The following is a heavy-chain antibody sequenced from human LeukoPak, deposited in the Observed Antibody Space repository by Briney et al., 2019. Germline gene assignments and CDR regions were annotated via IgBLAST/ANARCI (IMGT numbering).Heavy chain of an antibody. Sequence: GGSLRLSCAASGFSVTNYYMNWVRQAPGEGLEWVAVIYTGGTTNYADSVKGRFTIPRDNSKNTLYLQMNSLRAEDTAVYYCATLYSWGQGTLVTVSS. J-gene: IGHJ4*02. CDR3: ATLYS. V-gene: IGHV3-53*01. CDR1: GFSVTNYY. CDR2: IYTGGTT.